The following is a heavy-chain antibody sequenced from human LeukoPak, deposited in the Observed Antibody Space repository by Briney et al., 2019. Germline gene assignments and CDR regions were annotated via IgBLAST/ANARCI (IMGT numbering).Heavy chain of an antibody. CDR1: GFIFSSHA. Sequence: PGGSLRLSCAASGFIFSSHAMHWVRQAPGKGLEWVAVISYAGDDGSNIYYADSVKGRFTISRDNSKSTLYLQMNSLRAEDPAVYYCARDANRYGSGTLDYWGQGTLVTVSS. V-gene: IGHV3-30*03. D-gene: IGHD3-10*01. CDR2: ISYAGDDGSNI. J-gene: IGHJ4*02. CDR3: ARDANRYGSGTLDY.